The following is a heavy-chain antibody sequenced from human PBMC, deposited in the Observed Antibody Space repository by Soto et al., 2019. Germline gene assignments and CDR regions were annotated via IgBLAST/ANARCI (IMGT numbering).Heavy chain of an antibody. CDR1: GGSVCSGSYY. CDR2: IYYSGST. V-gene: IGHV4-61*01. Sequence: KPSETLSLTCTVSGGSVCSGSYYWSWIRQPPGKGLEWIGYIYYSGSTNYNPSLKSRVTISVDTSKNQFSLKLSSVTAADTAVYYCARWGLSSGYDNGWFDPWGQGTLVTVSS. J-gene: IGHJ5*02. CDR3: ARWGLSSGYDNGWFDP. D-gene: IGHD5-12*01.